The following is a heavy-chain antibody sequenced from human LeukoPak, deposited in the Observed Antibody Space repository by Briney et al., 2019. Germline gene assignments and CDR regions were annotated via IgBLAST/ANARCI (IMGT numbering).Heavy chain of an antibody. D-gene: IGHD4-23*01. CDR3: ARGITTVVTLNWFDP. J-gene: IGHJ5*02. CDR1: GRSFSGYY. Sequence: PSETLSLTCAVYGRSFSGYYWSWVRQPPGKGREWLGEINHSGSTNYNPSLKSRVTISVDTSKNQFSLKLSSVTAADTAVYYCARGITTVVTLNWFDPWGQGTLVTVSS. V-gene: IGHV4-34*01. CDR2: INHSGST.